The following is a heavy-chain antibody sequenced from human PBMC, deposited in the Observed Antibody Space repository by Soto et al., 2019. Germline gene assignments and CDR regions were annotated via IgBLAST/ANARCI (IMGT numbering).Heavy chain of an antibody. CDR2: IYSRGTT. J-gene: IGHJ6*02. CDR1: GGTISSYY. Sequence: SETLSLTCSVSGGTISSYYWSWVRQPPGKGLEWIGYIYSRGTTSYNPSLKSRATILVDTSKNQFSLRLTSVTATDTAVYYCATGRISRGLDVWGQGTTVTVSS. CDR3: ATGRISRGLDV. V-gene: IGHV4-59*12.